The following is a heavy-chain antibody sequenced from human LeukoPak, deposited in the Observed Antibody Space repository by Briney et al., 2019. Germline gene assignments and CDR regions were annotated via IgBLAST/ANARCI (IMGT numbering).Heavy chain of an antibody. V-gene: IGHV4-34*01. CDR3: ARETVRYFDWLSQRDAFDI. D-gene: IGHD3-9*01. Sequence: SETLSLTCAVYGGSFSGYYWSWIRQPPGKGLEWIGEINHSGSTNYNPSLKSRVTISVDTSKNQFSLKLSSVTAADTAVYYCARETVRYFDWLSQRDAFDIWGQGTMVTVSS. CDR1: GGSFSGYY. CDR2: INHSGST. J-gene: IGHJ3*02.